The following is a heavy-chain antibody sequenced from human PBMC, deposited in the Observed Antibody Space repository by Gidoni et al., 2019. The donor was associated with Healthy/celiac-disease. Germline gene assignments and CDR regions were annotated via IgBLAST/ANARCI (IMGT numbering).Heavy chain of an antibody. V-gene: IGHV3-11*05. CDR2: ISSSSSYT. Sequence: QVQLVESGGGLVKPGGSLRLSCAASGFTFSDYYMSWIRQAPGKGLEWVSYISSSSSYTNYADSVKGRFTISRDNAKNSLYLQMNSLRAEDTAVYYCASCTWFGESNYYYYYMDVWGKGTTVTVSS. CDR1: GFTFSDYY. CDR3: ASCTWFGESNYYYYYMDV. D-gene: IGHD3-10*01. J-gene: IGHJ6*03.